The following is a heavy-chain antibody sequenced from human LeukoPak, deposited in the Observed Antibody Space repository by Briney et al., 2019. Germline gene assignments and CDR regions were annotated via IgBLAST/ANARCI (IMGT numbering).Heavy chain of an antibody. V-gene: IGHV4-4*02. CDR3: ARGRSDGSGNDY. CDR2: IFHSGGT. D-gene: IGHD3-10*01. CDR1: GGSISSTNW. J-gene: IGHJ4*02. Sequence: SETLSLTCAVSGGSISSTNWWHWVRQPPGKGLEWIGEIFHSGGTTYSPSLKSRVTISIDKSNNQFYLKLSSVTAADTAVYYCARGRSDGSGNDYWGQGILVTVSS.